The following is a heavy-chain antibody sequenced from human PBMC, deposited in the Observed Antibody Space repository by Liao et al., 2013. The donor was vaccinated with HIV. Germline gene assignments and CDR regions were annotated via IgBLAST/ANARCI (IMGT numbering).Heavy chain of an antibody. CDR1: GASISTYY. CDR3: ARISGDYGTLHSFDV. D-gene: IGHD4-17*01. Sequence: VVLQESGPGLVKPSETLTLTCTVSGASISTYYWSWIRQPAGKRLEWIGRLSANKLTNYNSSLKSRVTMSLDMSKSQFSLRLSSVTAADTAVYYCARISGDYGTLHSFDVWGQGSMVTVSS. CDR2: LSANKLT. V-gene: IGHV4-4*07. J-gene: IGHJ3*01.